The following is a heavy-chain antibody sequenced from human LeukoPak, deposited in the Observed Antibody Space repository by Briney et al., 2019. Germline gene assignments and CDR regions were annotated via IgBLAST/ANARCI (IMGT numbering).Heavy chain of an antibody. Sequence: GGSLRLSCAASGFTFSSYSMNWVRQAPGKGLEWVSSISSSSSYIYYADSVKGRFTISRDNAKNSLYLQMNSLRAEDTAVYYCARDSAYCSSTSCLGENDYWGQGTLVTVSS. CDR2: ISSSSSYI. CDR1: GFTFSSYS. D-gene: IGHD2-2*01. CDR3: ARDSAYCSSTSCLGENDY. V-gene: IGHV3-21*01. J-gene: IGHJ4*02.